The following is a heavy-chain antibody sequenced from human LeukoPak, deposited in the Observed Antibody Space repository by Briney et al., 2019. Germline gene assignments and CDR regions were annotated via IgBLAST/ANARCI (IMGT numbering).Heavy chain of an antibody. Sequence: PSETLSLTCTVSGGSISSSSYYCGWVRQPPGKGLEWIGSIYYSGHTYHNPSLKSRVTISVDTSKNQFSLKLSSVTAADTAVYYCARHEVDSSGPLDYWGQGTLITVSS. J-gene: IGHJ4*02. CDR2: IYYSGHT. V-gene: IGHV4-39*01. CDR3: ARHEVDSSGPLDY. CDR1: GGSISSSSYY. D-gene: IGHD6-19*01.